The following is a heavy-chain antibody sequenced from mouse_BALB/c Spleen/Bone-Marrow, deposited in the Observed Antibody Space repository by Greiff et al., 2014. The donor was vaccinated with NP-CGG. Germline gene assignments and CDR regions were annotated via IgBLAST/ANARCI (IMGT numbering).Heavy chain of an antibody. J-gene: IGHJ4*01. D-gene: IGHD4-1*02. CDR3: ARPLNWDPYAMDY. CDR2: IYPGDGDT. V-gene: IGHV1-82*01. CDR1: GYAFSSSW. Sequence: QVQLKESGPELVKPGASVKISCKASGYAFSSSWMNWVKQRPGQGLEWIGRIYPGDGDTKYNGEFKGKATLTADKSSSTAYMQLSSLTSVDSAVYFCARPLNWDPYAMDYWGQGTSVTVSS.